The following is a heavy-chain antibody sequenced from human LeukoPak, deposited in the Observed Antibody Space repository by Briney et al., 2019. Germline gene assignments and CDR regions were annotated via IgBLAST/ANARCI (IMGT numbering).Heavy chain of an antibody. CDR2: INSDGSST. V-gene: IGHV3-74*01. D-gene: IGHD2-2*01. Sequence: QPGGSLRLSCAASGFTFSSYAMHWVRQAPGKGLVWVSRINSDGSSTIYADSVKGRFTISRDNAKNTLYLQMNSLRAEDTAVYYCARDHCSSTSCYLSAYYFDYWGQGTLVTVSS. CDR3: ARDHCSSTSCYLSAYYFDY. J-gene: IGHJ4*02. CDR1: GFTFSSYA.